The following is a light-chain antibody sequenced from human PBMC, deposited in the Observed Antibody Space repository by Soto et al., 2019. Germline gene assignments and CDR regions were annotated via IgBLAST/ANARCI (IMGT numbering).Light chain of an antibody. J-gene: IGLJ3*02. CDR2: DVN. CDR3: CSYAGTYTWV. Sequence: QSVLTQPRSVSGSPGQSVTIYCTGTNSDVGGYNYVSWYQQHPGKAPKLMIYDVNKRPSGVPDRFSGSKSGNTASLTISGLQAEDEADYYCCSYAGTYTWVFGGGTKLTVL. CDR1: NSDVGGYNY. V-gene: IGLV2-11*01.